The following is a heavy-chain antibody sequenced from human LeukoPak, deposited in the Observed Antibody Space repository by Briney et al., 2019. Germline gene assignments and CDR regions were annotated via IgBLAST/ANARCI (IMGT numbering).Heavy chain of an antibody. CDR2: INPNSGGT. Sequence: ASVKVSCKASGYTFTGYYMHWVRQAPGQGLEWMGRINPNSGGTNYAQKFQGRVTMTRDTSISTAYMDLSSLRSEDTALYYCARAYSNSSPTDYWGQGTLVTVSS. CDR1: GYTFTGYY. J-gene: IGHJ4*02. CDR3: ARAYSNSSPTDY. D-gene: IGHD6-6*01. V-gene: IGHV1-2*06.